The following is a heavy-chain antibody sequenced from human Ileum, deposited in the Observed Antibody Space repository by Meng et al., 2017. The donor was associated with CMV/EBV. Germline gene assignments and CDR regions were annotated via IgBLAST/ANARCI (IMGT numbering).Heavy chain of an antibody. J-gene: IGHJ6*02. D-gene: IGHD3-9*01. CDR1: GFTFSSYW. CDR3: AREVYDILTGYPRPFYYYYGMDV. CDR2: IKQDGSEK. V-gene: IGHV3-7*01. Sequence: GESLKISCAASGFTFSSYWMSWVRQAPGKGLEWVANIKQDGSEKYYVDSVKGRFTISRDNAKNSLYLQMNSLRAEDTAVYYCAREVYDILTGYPRPFYYYYGMDVWGQGTTVTVSS.